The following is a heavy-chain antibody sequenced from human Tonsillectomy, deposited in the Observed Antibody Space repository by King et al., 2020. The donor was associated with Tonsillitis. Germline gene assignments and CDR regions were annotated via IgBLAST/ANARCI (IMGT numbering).Heavy chain of an antibody. D-gene: IGHD3-10*01. J-gene: IGHJ4*02. Sequence: QLVQSGAEVKKPGASVKVSCKVSEYILTELSMHWVRQAPGKGLEWMGGFDPEDGETIYAQRFQGRVTMTEDTSKDTAYMELSSLRSEDTAVYYCATGVFFGPYYFDYRGQGTLVTVSS. V-gene: IGHV1-24*01. CDR1: EYILTELS. CDR2: FDPEDGET. CDR3: ATGVFFGPYYFDY.